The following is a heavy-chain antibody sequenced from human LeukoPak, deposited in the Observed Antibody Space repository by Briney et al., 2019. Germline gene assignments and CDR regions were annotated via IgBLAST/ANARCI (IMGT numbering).Heavy chain of an antibody. CDR3: AAASTVVTTFDY. J-gene: IGHJ4*02. CDR1: GGSISSYY. Sequence: SETLSLTCTVSGGSISSYYWSWTRQPAGKGLEWIGRIYTSGSTNCNPSLKSRVTMSVDTSKNQFSLKLSSVTAADTAVYYCAAASTVVTTFDYWGQGTLVTVSS. V-gene: IGHV4-4*07. CDR2: IYTSGST. D-gene: IGHD4-23*01.